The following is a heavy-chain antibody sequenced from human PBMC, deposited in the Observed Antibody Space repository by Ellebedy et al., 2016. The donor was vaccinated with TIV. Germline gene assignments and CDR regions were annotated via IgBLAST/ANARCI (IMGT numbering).Heavy chain of an antibody. CDR2: LLPIFGTA. CDR1: GGTFSTYA. J-gene: IGHJ3*02. Sequence: AASVKVSCKASGGTFSTYAIGWVRQAPGQGLEWMGALLPIFGTANYAQKFQGRVTITADESTSTAYMEMSSLTSEDTAVYYCARRDYGNYVALDIWGQGTMVTVSS. CDR3: ARRDYGNYVALDI. D-gene: IGHD4-11*01. V-gene: IGHV1-69*13.